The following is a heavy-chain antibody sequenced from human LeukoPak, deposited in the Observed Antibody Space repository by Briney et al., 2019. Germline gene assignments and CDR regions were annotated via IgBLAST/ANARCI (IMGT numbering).Heavy chain of an antibody. CDR3: ARDLGYGDYGGY. CDR2: ISSSSSTI. CDR1: GFTFSSYS. Sequence: GGSLRLSCAASGFTFSSYSMNWVRQAPGKGLEWVSYISSSSSTIYYADSVKGRFTISRDNSKNTLYLQMNSLRAEDTAVYYCARDLGYGDYGGYWGQGTLVTVSS. D-gene: IGHD4-17*01. J-gene: IGHJ4*02. V-gene: IGHV3-48*01.